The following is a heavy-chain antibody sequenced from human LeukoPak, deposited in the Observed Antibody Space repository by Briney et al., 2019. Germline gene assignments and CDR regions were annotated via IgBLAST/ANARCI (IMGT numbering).Heavy chain of an antibody. J-gene: IGHJ4*02. Sequence: SVTVSCKASGGTFSSYAISWVRQAPGQGLEGMGGIIPIFGTANYAQKFQGRVTITTDESTSTAYMELSSLRSEDTAVYYCARDGSGGSSVLGYWGQGTLVTVSS. D-gene: IGHD2-15*01. CDR3: ARDGSGGSSVLGY. V-gene: IGHV1-69*05. CDR2: IIPIFGTA. CDR1: GGTFSSYA.